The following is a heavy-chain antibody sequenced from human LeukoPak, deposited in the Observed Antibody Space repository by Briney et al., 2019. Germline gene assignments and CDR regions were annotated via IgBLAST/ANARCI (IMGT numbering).Heavy chain of an antibody. D-gene: IGHD6-19*01. CDR1: RDSVSSNSAA. CDR3: ARGSGWYYFDY. CDR2: TYYRSKRYN. J-gene: IGHJ4*02. Sequence: SQTLSLTCAISRDSVSSNSAACNWIRQPPSRGLEWLGRTYYRSKRYNDYAVSVKSRISINPDTSKNKFSLQLNSVTPEDTAVYYCARGSGWYYFDYWGQGTLVTVSS. V-gene: IGHV6-1*01.